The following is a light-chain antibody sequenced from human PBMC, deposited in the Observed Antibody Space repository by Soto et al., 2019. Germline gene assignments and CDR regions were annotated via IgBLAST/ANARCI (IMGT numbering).Light chain of an antibody. J-gene: IGKJ4*01. Sequence: EIVLTQSPATLSLSPGERATLSCRASQSVSSYLAWYQQKPGQAPRLLIYDASNRATGIPARFSGSGSGTDLTLNISSLEPEDFAVYYCKQRSNWPLTFGGGPKVEIK. V-gene: IGKV3-11*01. CDR1: QSVSSY. CDR3: KQRSNWPLT. CDR2: DAS.